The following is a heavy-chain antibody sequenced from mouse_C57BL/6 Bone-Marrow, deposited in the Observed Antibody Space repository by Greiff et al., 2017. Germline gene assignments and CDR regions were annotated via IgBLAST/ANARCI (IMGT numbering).Heavy chain of an antibody. J-gene: IGHJ2*01. Sequence: QVHVKQSGAELARPGASVKLSCKASGYTFTSYGIRWVKQRTGQGLEWIGEIYPRSGNTYYNEKFKGKATLTADKSSSTAYMELRSVTSEDSAVYSDARWGLQLRLPLGDYWGQGTTLTVSS. CDR2: IYPRSGNT. V-gene: IGHV1-81*01. D-gene: IGHD3-2*02. CDR3: ARWGLQLRLPLGDY. CDR1: GYTFTSYG.